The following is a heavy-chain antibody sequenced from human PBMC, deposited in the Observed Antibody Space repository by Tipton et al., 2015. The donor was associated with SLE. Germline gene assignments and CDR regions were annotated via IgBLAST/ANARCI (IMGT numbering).Heavy chain of an antibody. CDR3: ARRSGSSGGDY. V-gene: IGHV4-59*01. J-gene: IGHJ4*02. CDR1: GGSISSYY. CDR2: IYYSGST. D-gene: IGHD6-19*01. Sequence: TLSLTCTVSGGSISSYYWSWIRQPPGKGLEWIGYIYYSGSTNYNPSLKSRVTISVDTSKNQFSLKLSSVTAADTAVYYCARRSGSSGGDYWGQGTLVTVSS.